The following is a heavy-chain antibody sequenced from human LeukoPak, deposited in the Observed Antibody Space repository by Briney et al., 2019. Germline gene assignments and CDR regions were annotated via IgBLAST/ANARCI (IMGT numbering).Heavy chain of an antibody. V-gene: IGHV3-23*01. Sequence: GGSLRLSCAASGFTFSSYWMSWVRQAPGKGLECVSSINTDGAKTYHEDSVKGRFSISRDNSKNTLILQMNSLRVDDTAVYYCAKHLPNLGLDYWGQGILVTVSS. CDR2: INTDGAKT. CDR1: GFTFSSYW. CDR3: AKHLPNLGLDY. J-gene: IGHJ4*02.